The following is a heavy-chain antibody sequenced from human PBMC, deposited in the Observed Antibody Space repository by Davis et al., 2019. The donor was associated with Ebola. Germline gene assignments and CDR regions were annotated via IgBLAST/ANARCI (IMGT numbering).Heavy chain of an antibody. D-gene: IGHD1-1*01. Sequence: PGGSLRLSCTASGYSFTSYYIAWVRQMPGKGLEWMGIIYPGDSETRYSPSFQGQVTISADKSISTAYLQWSSLKASDTAMYYCARRGTYNWFDPWGQGTLVTVSS. V-gene: IGHV5-51*01. CDR3: ARRGTYNWFDP. CDR2: IYPGDSET. CDR1: GYSFTSYY. J-gene: IGHJ5*02.